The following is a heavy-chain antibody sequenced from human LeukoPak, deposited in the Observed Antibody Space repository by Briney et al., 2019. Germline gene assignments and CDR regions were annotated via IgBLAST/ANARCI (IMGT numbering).Heavy chain of an antibody. CDR3: AHRRYGSGSSPDWFDP. CDR2: ISWDDDK. Sequence: SGPTLVNPTQTLTLTCTFSGFSLNTNGVRVGWIRQPPGKALEWLALISWDDDKRYSPSLKSRLTITKDTSKNQVVLTMTNMDPVDTATYYCAHRRYGSGSSPDWFDPWGQGTLVTVSS. D-gene: IGHD3-10*01. CDR1: GFSLNTNGVR. V-gene: IGHV2-5*02. J-gene: IGHJ5*02.